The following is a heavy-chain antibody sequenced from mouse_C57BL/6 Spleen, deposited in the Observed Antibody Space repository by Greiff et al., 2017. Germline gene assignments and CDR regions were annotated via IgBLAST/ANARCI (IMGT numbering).Heavy chain of an antibody. Sequence: QVQLQQPGAELVRPGSSVKLSCKASGYTFTSYWMDWVKQRPGQGLEWIGNIYPSDSETHYNQKFKDKATLTVDKSSSTAYMQLSSLTSEDSAVYYCASSYGNYVFAYWGQGTLVTVSA. CDR2: IYPSDSET. D-gene: IGHD2-1*01. J-gene: IGHJ3*01. CDR1: GYTFTSYW. CDR3: ASSYGNYVFAY. V-gene: IGHV1-61*01.